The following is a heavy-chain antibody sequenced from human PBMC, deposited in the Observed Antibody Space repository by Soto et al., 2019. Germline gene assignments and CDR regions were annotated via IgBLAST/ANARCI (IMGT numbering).Heavy chain of an antibody. D-gene: IGHD1-26*01. CDR1: GGSISSNIYY. J-gene: IGHJ4*02. CDR2: IHYSGST. CDR3: AILSSGNYHGDYFDY. Sequence: SETLSLTCTVSGGSISSNIYYWGWIRQPPGKGLEWIGNIHYSGSTYYDSSLKSRVTISVDTSKNQFSLNSLRPEDTAMYYCAILSSGNYHGDYFDYWGQGTLVTVSS. V-gene: IGHV4-39*01.